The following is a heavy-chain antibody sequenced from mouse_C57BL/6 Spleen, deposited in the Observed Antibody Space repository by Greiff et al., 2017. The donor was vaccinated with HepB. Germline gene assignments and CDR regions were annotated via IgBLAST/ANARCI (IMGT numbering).Heavy chain of an antibody. D-gene: IGHD2-1*01. CDR2: IDPENGDT. V-gene: IGHV14-4*01. J-gene: IGHJ2*01. CDR3: TTGGIYYGPFGY. Sequence: VQLQQSGAELVRPGASVKLSCTASGFNIKDDYMHWVKQRPEQGLEWIGWIDPENGDTEYASKFQGKATITADTSSNTAYLQLSSLTSEDTAVYYCTTGGIYYGPFGYWGQGTTLTVSS. CDR1: GFNIKDDY.